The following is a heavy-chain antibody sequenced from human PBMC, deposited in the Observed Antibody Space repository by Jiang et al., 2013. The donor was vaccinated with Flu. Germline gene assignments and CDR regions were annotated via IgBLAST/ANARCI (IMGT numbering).Heavy chain of an antibody. CDR1: GGSISSSSYY. V-gene: IGHV4-39*01. D-gene: IGHD3-22*01. J-gene: IGHJ5*02. Sequence: GLVKPSETLSLTCTVSGGSISSSSYYWGWIRQPPGKGLEWIGSIYYSGSTYYNPSLKSRVTISVDTSKNQFSLKLSSVTAADTAVYCCARLGFHDSSGYPTWVDPWGQGTLVTVSS. CDR3: ARLGFHDSSGYPTWVDP. CDR2: IYYSGST.